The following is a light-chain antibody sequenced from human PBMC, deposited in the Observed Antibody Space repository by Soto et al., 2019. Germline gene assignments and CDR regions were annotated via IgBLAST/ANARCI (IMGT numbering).Light chain of an antibody. V-gene: IGLV2-14*01. CDR2: EVT. Sequence: QSALTQPVSVSGSPGQSITISCTGTSSDVGGYNYVSWYQQHPGKAPKLMIYEVTKRPSGVSNRFSGSKSGNTASLTISGLQAEDESDYYCSSYTSISTLVFGGGTKLTVL. CDR1: SSDVGGYNY. J-gene: IGLJ2*01. CDR3: SSYTSISTLV.